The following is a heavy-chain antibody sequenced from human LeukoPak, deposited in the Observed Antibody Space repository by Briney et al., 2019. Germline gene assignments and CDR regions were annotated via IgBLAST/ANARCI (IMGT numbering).Heavy chain of an antibody. CDR2: INPSGGST. CDR3: ASTRHSSSWYVGPDWYFDL. D-gene: IGHD6-13*01. Sequence: ASVKVSCKASGYTFTSYYMHWVRQAPGQGLEWMGIINPSGGSTSYAQKFQGRVTMTRDTSTSTAYMELSSLRSEDTAVYYCASTRHSSSWYVGPDWYFDLWGRGTLVTVSS. V-gene: IGHV1-46*01. CDR1: GYTFTSYY. J-gene: IGHJ2*01.